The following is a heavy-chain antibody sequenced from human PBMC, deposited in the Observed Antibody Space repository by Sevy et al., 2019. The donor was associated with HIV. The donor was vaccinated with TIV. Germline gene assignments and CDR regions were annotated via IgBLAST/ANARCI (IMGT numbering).Heavy chain of an antibody. Sequence: SETLSLTCAVSGVSFSDYYWAWIRQPPGKGLEWIGEVSQSGSANYNPSLRSRVIMSLDTSNNHFSLKLTSVTAADTAVYYCAGGPLFSPEYCSGGTCPTIDYWSQGTLVTVSS. V-gene: IGHV4-34*01. CDR3: AGGPLFSPEYCSGGTCPTIDY. J-gene: IGHJ4*02. CDR2: VSQSGSA. D-gene: IGHD2-15*01. CDR1: GVSFSDYY.